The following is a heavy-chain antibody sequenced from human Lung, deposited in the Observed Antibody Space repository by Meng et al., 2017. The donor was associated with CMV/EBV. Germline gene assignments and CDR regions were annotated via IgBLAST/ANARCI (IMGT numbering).Heavy chain of an antibody. J-gene: IGHJ6*02. CDR3: AKDIGGSAGYGMDV. CDR2: ISWNSGSI. V-gene: IGHV3-9*01. Sequence: GGSXRLXCAASGFTFDDYAMHWVRQAPGKGLEWVSGISWNSGSIGHADSVKGRFTISRDNAKNSLYLQMNSLRAEDTALYYCAKDIGGSAGYGMDVWGQWTTVTVSS. CDR1: GFTFDDYA.